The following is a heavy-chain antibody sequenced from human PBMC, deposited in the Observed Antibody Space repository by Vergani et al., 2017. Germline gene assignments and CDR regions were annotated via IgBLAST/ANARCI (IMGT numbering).Heavy chain of an antibody. V-gene: IGHV3-33*01. CDR2: IWYDGSNK. CDR3: ARDKSAAGALDY. CDR1: GFTFSSYG. Sequence: QVQLVESGGGVVQPGRSLRLSCAASGFTFSSYGMHWVRPAPGKGLEWVAVIWYDGSNKYYADSVKGRFTISRDNSKKTLYLQMNSLRAEDTAVYYCARDKSAAGALDYWGQGTLVTVSS. J-gene: IGHJ4*02. D-gene: IGHD6-13*01.